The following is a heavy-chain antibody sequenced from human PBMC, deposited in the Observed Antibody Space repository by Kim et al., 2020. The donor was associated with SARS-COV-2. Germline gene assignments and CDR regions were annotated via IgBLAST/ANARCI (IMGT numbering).Heavy chain of an antibody. J-gene: IGHJ6*02. V-gene: IGHV3-23*01. D-gene: IGHD2-15*01. CDR1: GFTFSSYA. Sequence: GGSLRLSCAASGFTFSSYAMSWVRQAPGKGLEWVSAISGSGGSTYYADSVKGRFTISRDNSKNTLYLQMNSLRAEDTAVYYCAKECSGGSCYSGHYGMDVWGQGTTVTVSS. CDR3: AKECSGGSCYSGHYGMDV. CDR2: ISGSGGST.